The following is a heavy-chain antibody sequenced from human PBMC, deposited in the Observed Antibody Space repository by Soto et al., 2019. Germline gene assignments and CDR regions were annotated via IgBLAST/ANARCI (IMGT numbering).Heavy chain of an antibody. J-gene: IGHJ4*02. CDR3: ARLSGSYNDRYFDY. CDR1: GGSTSSSSYQ. D-gene: IGHD1-26*01. Sequence: SETLSLTCTVSGGSTSSSSYQWVWIRQPPGKGLEWIGNVYYNGNTYYNPSLKSRLTISVDTSNNQFSLKVKSVTAADTAVYYCARLSGSYNDRYFDYWGQGTQVTVSS. V-gene: IGHV4-39*01. CDR2: VYYNGNT.